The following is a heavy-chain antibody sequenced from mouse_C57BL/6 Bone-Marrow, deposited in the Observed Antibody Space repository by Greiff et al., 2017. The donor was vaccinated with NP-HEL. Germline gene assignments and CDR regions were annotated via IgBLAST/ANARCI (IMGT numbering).Heavy chain of an antibody. J-gene: IGHJ2*01. V-gene: IGHV1-82*01. CDR3: ARSQGDCDY. CDR1: GYAFSSSW. Sequence: VQLQQSGPELVKPGASVKISCKASGYAFSSSWMNWVKQRPGKGLEWIGRIYPGDGDTNYNGKFKGKATLTADKSSSTAYMQLSSLTSEDSAVYFCARSQGDCDYWGQGTTLTVSS. CDR2: IYPGDGDT.